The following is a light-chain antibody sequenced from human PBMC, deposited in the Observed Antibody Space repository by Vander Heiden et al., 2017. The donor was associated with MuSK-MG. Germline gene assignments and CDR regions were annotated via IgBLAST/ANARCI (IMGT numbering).Light chain of an antibody. CDR3: SSYTTLTTRD. Sequence: QSALTQPASVSGSPGQSITISCTGTSNDVGGYNYVSWYQQHPGKAPKLMSYDVSSRPSGVSNRFSGSKSGNTASLTISGLQAEDEAHYFCSSYTTLTTRDFGTGTKVTVL. CDR1: SNDVGGYNY. V-gene: IGLV2-14*03. J-gene: IGLJ1*01. CDR2: DVS.